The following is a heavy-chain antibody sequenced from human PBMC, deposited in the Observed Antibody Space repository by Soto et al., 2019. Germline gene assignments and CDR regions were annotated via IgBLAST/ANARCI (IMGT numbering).Heavy chain of an antibody. CDR2: IDPSDSYT. J-gene: IGHJ6*02. V-gene: IGHV5-10-1*01. CDR1: GYSFTSYW. D-gene: IGHD6-19*01. Sequence: PGESLKISCKGSGYSFTSYWISWVCQMPGKGLEWMGRIDPSDSYTNYSPSFQGHVTISADKSISTAYLQWSSLKASDTAMYYCERLAGSGCYYYFYGLDVSARCTTVTVSS. CDR3: ERLAGSGCYYYFYGLDV.